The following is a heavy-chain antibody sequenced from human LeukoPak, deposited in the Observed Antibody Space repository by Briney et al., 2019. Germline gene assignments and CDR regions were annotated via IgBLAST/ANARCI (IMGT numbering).Heavy chain of an antibody. CDR1: GGSIRSYY. D-gene: IGHD3-10*01. CDR3: GGEGVGGRFGELFHNWFDP. CDR2: IFYSGGA. J-gene: IGHJ5*02. V-gene: IGHV4-59*08. Sequence: SETLSLTCTVSGGSIRSYYWSWIRQPPGKGLEWIGYIFYSGGANYNPSLKSRVTISVDTSKNQFSLKLSSVTAPDTAVYYCGGEGVGGRFGELFHNWFDPWGQGTLVTVSS.